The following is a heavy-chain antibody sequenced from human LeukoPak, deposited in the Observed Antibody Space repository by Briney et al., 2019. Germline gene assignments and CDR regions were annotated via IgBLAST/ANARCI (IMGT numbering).Heavy chain of an antibody. J-gene: IGHJ3*02. CDR3: ARASLGGPDAFDI. V-gene: IGHV3-64*01. CDR2: ISSNGGST. Sequence: GGSLRLSCAASGFTFSSYAMHWVRQAPGKGLEYVSAISSNGGSTYYANSVKGRFTISRDNSKNTLYLKMGSLRAEDMAVYYCARASLGGPDAFDIWGQGTMVTVSS. CDR1: GFTFSSYA. D-gene: IGHD2-2*01.